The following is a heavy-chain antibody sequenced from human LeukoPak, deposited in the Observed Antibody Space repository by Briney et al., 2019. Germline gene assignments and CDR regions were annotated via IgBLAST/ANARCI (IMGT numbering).Heavy chain of an antibody. J-gene: IGHJ4*02. CDR3: ATTTSFPVVAPGGL. CDR2: IKEDGSES. Sequence: PGGALRLSCAASGVTFTSHWMSWVRGGPGKGLEWVALIKEDGSESHYVDSVEGRFTVSRDNATNSLHLQMNSLRAEDTAVYYCATTTSFPVVAPGGLWGQGTLVTVSS. CDR1: GVTFTSHW. V-gene: IGHV3-7*02. D-gene: IGHD4-23*01.